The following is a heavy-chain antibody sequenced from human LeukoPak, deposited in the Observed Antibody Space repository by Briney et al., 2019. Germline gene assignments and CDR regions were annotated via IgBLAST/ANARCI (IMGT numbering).Heavy chain of an antibody. V-gene: IGHV3-23*01. Sequence: GGSLRLSCAASGFTFNNYAMNWVRQAPGKGLEWVSVISGSGGTTYYADSVKGRFTISRDSSKNTLYLQMNGLRAEDTAVYYCAKVSGGGLYYDGMNVWGQGTTVTVSS. D-gene: IGHD1-14*01. CDR3: AKVSGGGLYYDGMNV. CDR1: GFTFNNYA. CDR2: ISGSGGTT. J-gene: IGHJ6*02.